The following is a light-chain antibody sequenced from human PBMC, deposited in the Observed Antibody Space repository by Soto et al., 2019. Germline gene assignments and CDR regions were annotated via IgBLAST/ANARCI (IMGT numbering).Light chain of an antibody. CDR3: QQLKSYLPT. V-gene: IGKV1-9*01. CDR1: QSIAYY. J-gene: IGKJ4*01. Sequence: DIQMTQSPSFLAASVGYRVTITCRASQSIAYYLAWYQQKPGKAPKLLIYAASTLQSGVPSRFSGSGSETEFTLTISSLQPEDFATYSCQQLKSYLPTFGGRTKVDI. CDR2: AAS.